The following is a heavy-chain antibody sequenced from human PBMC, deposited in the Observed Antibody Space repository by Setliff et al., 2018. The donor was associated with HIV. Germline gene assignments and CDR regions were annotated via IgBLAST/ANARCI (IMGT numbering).Heavy chain of an antibody. V-gene: IGHV1-69*10. D-gene: IGHD4-17*01. CDR2: IIPILGIA. CDR1: GGTFSSYA. CDR3: ASQIIVARSSSTVTAIDY. Sequence: SVKVSCKASGGTFSSYAISWVRQAPGQGLEWMGGIIPILGIANYAQKFQGRVTITADRSTSTAYMELSSLRSEDTAVYYCASQIIVARSSSTVTAIDYWGQGTLVTVS. J-gene: IGHJ4*02.